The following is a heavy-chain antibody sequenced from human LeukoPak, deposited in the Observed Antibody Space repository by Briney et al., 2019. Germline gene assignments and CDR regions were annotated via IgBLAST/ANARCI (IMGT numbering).Heavy chain of an antibody. V-gene: IGHV3-20*04. CDR1: GFTFDDYG. CDR3: ARRGSGSYFDY. Sequence: GSLRLSCAASGFTFDDYGMTWVRQAPGKGLEWVSGINWNGGSTSYAESVKGRFTISRDNTKNSLYLQMNSLRAEDTALYYCARRGSGSYFDYWGQGTLVTVSS. J-gene: IGHJ4*02. D-gene: IGHD3-10*01. CDR2: INWNGGST.